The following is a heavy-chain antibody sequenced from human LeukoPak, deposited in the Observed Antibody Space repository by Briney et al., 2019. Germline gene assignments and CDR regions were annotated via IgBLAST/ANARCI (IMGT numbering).Heavy chain of an antibody. J-gene: IGHJ4*02. CDR1: GGSISSSSYY. D-gene: IGHD3-22*01. CDR3: ARVLQYYDSSGLDY. CDR2: IYYSGST. V-gene: IGHV4-39*07. Sequence: PSETLSLTCTVSGGSISSSSYYWGWIRQPPGKGLEWIGSIYYSGSTYYNPSLKSRVTISVDTSKNQFSLKLSSVTAADTAVYYCARVLQYYDSSGLDYWGQGTLVTVSS.